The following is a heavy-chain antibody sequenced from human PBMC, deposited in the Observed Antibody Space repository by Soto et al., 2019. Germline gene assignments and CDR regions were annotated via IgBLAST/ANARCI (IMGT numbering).Heavy chain of an antibody. CDR2: IRNKPNGHTT. D-gene: IGHD2-21*02. CDR3: STTVITAPLFEY. V-gene: IGHV3-72*01. J-gene: IGHJ4*02. CDR1: GFTFXGXX. Sequence: EVQLVEXXXXXVQPGGSLRLSCEGSGFTFXGXXMDWVRQAPGKGLEWLGRIRNKPNGHTTAYAASVKGRFTISRDDSKNLVYLQMNSLKSEDTALYYCSTTVITAPLFEYWGQGTLVAVSS.